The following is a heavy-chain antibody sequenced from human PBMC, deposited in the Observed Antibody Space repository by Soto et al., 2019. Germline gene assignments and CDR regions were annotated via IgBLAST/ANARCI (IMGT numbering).Heavy chain of an antibody. CDR1: GFTFSNYS. CDR3: ATDPSSGSSRFDY. CDR2: ISSSSSYI. Sequence: GGSLRLSCAASGFTFSNYSMNWVRQAPGKGLEWVSSISSSSSYIYYADSVKGRFTISRDNAKNSLYLQMNSLRAEDTAVYYCATDPSSGSSRFDYWGHGTLVTVSS. D-gene: IGHD1-26*01. V-gene: IGHV3-21*01. J-gene: IGHJ4*01.